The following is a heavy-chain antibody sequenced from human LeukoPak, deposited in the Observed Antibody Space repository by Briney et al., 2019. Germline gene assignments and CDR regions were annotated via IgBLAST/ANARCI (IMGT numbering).Heavy chain of an antibody. D-gene: IGHD6-6*01. CDR1: GFAFSGAA. J-gene: IGHJ4*02. Sequence: PGKSLRLSCAASGFAFSGAAMHWVRQAPGKGLEWVAITSFDGSNKFYSDSVKGRFTISRDNSVDTLFLQMTSLSPEDTAIYYCARNFPYSSSYSLDVWGQGTLATVSS. CDR2: TSFDGSNK. CDR3: ARNFPYSSSYSLDV. V-gene: IGHV3-30-3*01.